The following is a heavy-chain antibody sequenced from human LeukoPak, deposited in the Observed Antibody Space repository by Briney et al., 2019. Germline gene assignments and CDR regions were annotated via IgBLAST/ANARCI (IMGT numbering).Heavy chain of an antibody. CDR1: GDSITTYY. CDR2: IYNSGT. J-gene: IGHJ5*02. CDR3: ARLRQAFGDQHVGWFDP. D-gene: IGHD4-17*01. Sequence: SETLSLTCTVSGDSITTYYWTWIRQPPGKGLDWIGYIYNSGTTYNPSLKSRVTISADTSKNQFSLKVTSVTAAATAVYYCARLRQAFGDQHVGWFDPWGQGILVTVSS. V-gene: IGHV4-59*01.